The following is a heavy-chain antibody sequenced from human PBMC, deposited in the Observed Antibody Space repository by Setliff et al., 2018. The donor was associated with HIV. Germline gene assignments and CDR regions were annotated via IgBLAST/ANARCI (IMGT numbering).Heavy chain of an antibody. CDR1: GFTFRGYW. CDR2: IKQDGSYE. V-gene: IGHV3-7*01. D-gene: IGHD3-3*01. Sequence: GGSLRLSCAASGFTFRGYWMSWVRQAPGKGLEWVAHIKQDGSYEYYADSVKGRFTISRDNSKNTLYLQMNSLRAEDTAVYYCARDPFLAQGFWSGYYSDYWGQGTLVTVSS. J-gene: IGHJ4*02. CDR3: ARDPFLAQGFWSGYYSDY.